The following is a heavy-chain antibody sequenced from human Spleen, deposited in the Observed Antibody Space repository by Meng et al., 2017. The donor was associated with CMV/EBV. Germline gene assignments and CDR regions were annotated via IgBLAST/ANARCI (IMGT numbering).Heavy chain of an antibody. CDR3: ARGVTRLYFDY. V-gene: IGHV4-39*07. J-gene: IGHJ4*02. Sequence: GSLRLSCTVSGGSISSSSYYWGWIRQPPGKGLEWIGSIYYSGSTYYNPSLKSRVTISVDTSKNQFSLKLSSVTAADTAVYYCARGVTRLYFDYWGQGTLVTVSS. CDR1: GGSISSSSYY. D-gene: IGHD2-21*02. CDR2: IYYSGST.